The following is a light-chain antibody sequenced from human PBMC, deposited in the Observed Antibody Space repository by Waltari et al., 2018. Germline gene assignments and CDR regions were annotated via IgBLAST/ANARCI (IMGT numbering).Light chain of an antibody. Sequence: SYVLTQPPSVSVAPGKTARITCGGNNIGSKSVPWYQQKPGPAPVLVIYYDSDRPSGIPERFSGSNSGNTATLTISRVEAGDEADYYCQVWDSSSDHYVFGTGTKVTVL. CDR3: QVWDSSSDHYV. V-gene: IGLV3-21*04. CDR1: NIGSKS. J-gene: IGLJ1*01. CDR2: YDS.